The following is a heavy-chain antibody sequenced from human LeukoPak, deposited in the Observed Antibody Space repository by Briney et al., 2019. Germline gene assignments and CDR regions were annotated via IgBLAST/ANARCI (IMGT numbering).Heavy chain of an antibody. CDR2: IYYSGST. CDR1: GGSISSGGYY. CDR3: ARVYSSSWYSVGFDY. D-gene: IGHD6-13*01. V-gene: IGHV4-31*03. J-gene: IGHJ4*02. Sequence: SQTLSLTCTVSGGSISSGGYYWSWIRQHPGKGLEWIGYIYYSGSTYYNPSLKSRVTLSVDTSKNQFSLKLSSVTAADTAVYYCARVYSSSWYSVGFDYWGQGTLVTVSS.